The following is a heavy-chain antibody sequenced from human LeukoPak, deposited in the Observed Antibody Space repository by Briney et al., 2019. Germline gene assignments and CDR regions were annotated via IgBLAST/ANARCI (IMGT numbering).Heavy chain of an antibody. CDR3: ARSRFIVVVPAAMLGNWFDP. D-gene: IGHD2-2*01. Sequence: GASVKVSCKASGYTFTSYGISWVRQAPGQGLEWMGGIIPIFGTANYAQKFQGRVTTTADESTSTAYMELSSLRSEDTAVYYCARSRFIVVVPAAMLGNWFDPWGQGTLVTVSS. V-gene: IGHV1-69*13. J-gene: IGHJ5*02. CDR2: IIPIFGTA. CDR1: GYTFTSYG.